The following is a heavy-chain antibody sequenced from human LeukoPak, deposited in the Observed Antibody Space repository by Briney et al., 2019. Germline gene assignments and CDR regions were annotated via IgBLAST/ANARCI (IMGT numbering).Heavy chain of an antibody. D-gene: IGHD3-10*01. J-gene: IGHJ4*02. CDR2: VNPDTGNT. CDR3: ARGGITMVRGVIITRFDY. Sequence: AAVKVSCKAAGYSFTTFHINWVRQAPGQGPEWMGWVNPDTGNTGFAQQFQGRVTMTRDTSISTAYMELSRLRSDDTAVYYCARGGITMVRGVIITRFDYWGQGTLVTVSS. CDR1: GYSFTTFH. V-gene: IGHV1-8*02.